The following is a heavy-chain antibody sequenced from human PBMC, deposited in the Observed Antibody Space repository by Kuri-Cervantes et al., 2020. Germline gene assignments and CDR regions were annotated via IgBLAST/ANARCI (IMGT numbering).Heavy chain of an antibody. J-gene: IGHJ4*02. CDR1: GFTFSSYA. Sequence: GESLKISCAASGFTFSSYAMHWVRQAPGKGLEHVSAISSNGGSTYYANSVKGRFTISRDNSKNTLYLQMGSLRAEDMAVYYCARDRHGDYDFDYWGQGTLVTVSS. CDR2: ISSNGGST. D-gene: IGHD4-17*01. CDR3: ARDRHGDYDFDY. V-gene: IGHV3-64*01.